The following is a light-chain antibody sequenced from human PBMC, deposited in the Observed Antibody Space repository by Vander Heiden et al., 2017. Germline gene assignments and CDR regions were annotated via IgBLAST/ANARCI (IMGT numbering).Light chain of an antibody. CDR2: AAS. CDR3: QQRHSNPRPLT. CDR1: QSISSY. Sequence: DIQMTQSPSSLSASVGDRVTITCRASQSISSYLNWYQQKPGKAPKLLIYAASSLQSGVPSRFSGSGSGTDFTLTISSLQPEDFATYYCQQRHSNPRPLTFGGGTKVEIK. V-gene: IGKV1-39*01. J-gene: IGKJ4*01.